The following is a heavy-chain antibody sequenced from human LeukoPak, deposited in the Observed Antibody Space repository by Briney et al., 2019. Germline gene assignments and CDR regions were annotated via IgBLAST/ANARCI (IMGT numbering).Heavy chain of an antibody. CDR1: GFTFSSYW. CDR3: ARDDTHYGSSGSFYDAFDI. V-gene: IGHV3-7*01. J-gene: IGHJ3*02. Sequence: GGSLRLSCAASGFTFSSYWMTWVRRAPGKGLEWVANIRRDGSETHYVDSVMGRFTISRDNAKNSLYLQMNSLRAEDTAVYYCARDDTHYGSSGSFYDAFDIWGQGTMVTVSS. D-gene: IGHD3-22*01. CDR2: IRRDGSET.